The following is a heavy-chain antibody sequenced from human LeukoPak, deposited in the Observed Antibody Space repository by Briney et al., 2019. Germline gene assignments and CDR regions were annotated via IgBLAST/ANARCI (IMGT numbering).Heavy chain of an antibody. D-gene: IGHD3-22*01. J-gene: IGHJ4*02. CDR1: GYTFTSYY. V-gene: IGHV1-46*01. CDR2: INPSDGST. Sequence: SVKVSCKASGYTFTSYYMHWVRQAPGQGLEWMGIINPSDGSTSYAQTVQGRVSMTRDTSTSTVYMELSSLRSEDTAVYYCARVNGSHYESSGYSDFCDYWGQGTLVTVSS. CDR3: ARVNGSHYESSGYSDFCDY.